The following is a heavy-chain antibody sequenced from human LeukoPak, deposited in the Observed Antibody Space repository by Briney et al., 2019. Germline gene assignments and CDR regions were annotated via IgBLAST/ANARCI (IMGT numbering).Heavy chain of an antibody. J-gene: IGHJ4*02. V-gene: IGHV3-30-3*01. CDR2: ISYDGSNK. D-gene: IGHD5-18*01. CDR1: GFTFSSYA. CDR3: ARSPNSYGSLFDY. Sequence: HAGGSLRLSCAASGFTFSSYAMHWVRQAPGKGLEWVAVISYDGSNKYYADSVKGRFTISRDNSKNTLYLQMNSLRAEDTAVYYCARSPNSYGSLFDYWGQGTLVTVSS.